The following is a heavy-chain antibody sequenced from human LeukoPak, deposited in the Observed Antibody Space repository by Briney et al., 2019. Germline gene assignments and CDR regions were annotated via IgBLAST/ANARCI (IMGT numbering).Heavy chain of an antibody. D-gene: IGHD5-18*01. CDR3: AKGGVWIQLWFFPDFDY. V-gene: IGHV3-23*01. Sequence: GGSLRLSCAASGFTFSSYGMSWVRQAPGKGLEWVSAISGSGGSTYYADSVKGRFTISRDNSKNTLYLQMNSLRAEDTAVYYCAKGGVWIQLWFFPDFDYWGQGTLVTVSS. J-gene: IGHJ4*02. CDR2: ISGSGGST. CDR1: GFTFSSYG.